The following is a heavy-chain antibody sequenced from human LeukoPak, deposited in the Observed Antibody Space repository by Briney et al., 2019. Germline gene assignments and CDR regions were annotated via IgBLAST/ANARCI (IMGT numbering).Heavy chain of an antibody. J-gene: IGHJ4*02. CDR1: GYTFTSYG. CDR3: ARRGGGGAAAGISPEPPNFDY. D-gene: IGHD6-13*01. V-gene: IGHV1-18*01. Sequence: ASVKVSCKASGYTFTSYGISWVRQAPGQGLEWMGWISAYNGNTNYAQKLQGRVTMTTDTSTSTAYMELRSLRSDDTAVYYCARRGGGGAAAGISPEPPNFDYWGQGTLVTVSS. CDR2: ISAYNGNT.